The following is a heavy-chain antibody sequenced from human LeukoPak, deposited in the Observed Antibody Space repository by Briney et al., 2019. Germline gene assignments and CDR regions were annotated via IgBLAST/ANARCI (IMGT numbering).Heavy chain of an antibody. CDR3: AKEGDYGDYVFDY. Sequence: GGSLRLSRAASGFTFSSYAMHWVRQAPGKGLEWVAVISYDGSNKYYADSVKGRFTISRDNSKNTLYLQMNSLRAEDTAVYYCAKEGDYGDYVFDYWGQGTLVTVSS. V-gene: IGHV3-30-3*01. CDR2: ISYDGSNK. J-gene: IGHJ4*02. D-gene: IGHD4-17*01. CDR1: GFTFSSYA.